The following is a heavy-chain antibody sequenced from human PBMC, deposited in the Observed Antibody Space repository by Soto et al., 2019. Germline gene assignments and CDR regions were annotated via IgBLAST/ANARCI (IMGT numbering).Heavy chain of an antibody. CDR1: GGSLSGYY. D-gene: IGHD5-12*01. Sequence: QVQLQQWGAGLLKPSETLSLTCAVNGGSLSGYYWSWIRQPPGKGLEWIGEIKDGGSTNYSPSLRGRVTISADTSKNQFSLRLNSVTAAGTAVYFCARGQEGIVATHWDQGTLVTVSS. CDR2: IKDGGST. J-gene: IGHJ4*02. V-gene: IGHV4-34*01. CDR3: ARGQEGIVATH.